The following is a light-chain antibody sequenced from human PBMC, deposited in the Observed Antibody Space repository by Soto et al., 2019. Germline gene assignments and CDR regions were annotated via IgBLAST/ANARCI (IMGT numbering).Light chain of an antibody. J-gene: IGKJ1*01. Sequence: TLYPSPLSSSVGVRFRITSRASQSISSYLNWYHQKPGKAPKLLIYAASSLQSGVPSRFSGSGSGTDFTLTISIQPAEDIATKSSQPRELPTTVGQGT. V-gene: IGKV1-39*01. CDR3: QPRELPTT. CDR1: QSISSY. CDR2: AAS.